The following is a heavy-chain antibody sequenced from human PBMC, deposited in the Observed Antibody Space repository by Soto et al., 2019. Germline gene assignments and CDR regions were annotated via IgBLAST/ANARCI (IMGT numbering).Heavy chain of an antibody. D-gene: IGHD3-10*01. CDR3: ARSRFRGMDV. J-gene: IGHJ6*02. CDR1: GFSVSDYF. CDR2: IKEDGSEK. V-gene: IGHV3-7*03. Sequence: GGSLRLSCVGSGFSVSDYFMSWVRRAPGKGLEWVANIKEDGSEKYYVESVKGRFTISRDNAKNSLYLQVNSLRDEDTAVYYCARSRFRGMDVWGQGTTVTVSS.